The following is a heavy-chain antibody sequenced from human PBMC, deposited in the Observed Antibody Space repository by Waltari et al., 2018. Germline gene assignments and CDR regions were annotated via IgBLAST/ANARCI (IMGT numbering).Heavy chain of an antibody. V-gene: IGHV3-30*02. J-gene: IGHJ4*02. Sequence: QVQLVESGGGVVQPGGSLRLSCAASGFTFRSYGMHWVRQAPGKGLEWVSFIRYDESSKYYADSVKGRFTISRDNSKDTVYLQMNSLRDEDTAVYYWARFTDGRRPAADRFDSWSQGTLVTVSS. CDR1: GFTFRSYG. D-gene: IGHD2-2*01. CDR3: ARFTDGRRPAADRFDS. CDR2: IRYDESSK.